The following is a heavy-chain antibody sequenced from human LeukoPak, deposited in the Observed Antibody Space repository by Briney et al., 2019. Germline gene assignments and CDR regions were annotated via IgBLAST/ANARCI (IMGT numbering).Heavy chain of an antibody. CDR1: GFTFDDYA. J-gene: IGHJ3*02. CDR3: AKDKRGVGATAFDI. V-gene: IGHV3-9*01. Sequence: GGSLRLSCAASGFTFDDYAMHWVRQAPGKGLEWVSGISWNSGSIGYADSVKGRFTISRDNAKNSLYLQMNSLRAEDTALYYCAKDKRGVGATAFDIWGQGTMVTVSS. CDR2: ISWNSGSI. D-gene: IGHD1-26*01.